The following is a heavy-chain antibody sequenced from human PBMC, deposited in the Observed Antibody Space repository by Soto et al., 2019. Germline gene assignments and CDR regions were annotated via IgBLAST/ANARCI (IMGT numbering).Heavy chain of an antibody. Sequence: GGSLRLSCAASGFTFSSYAMSWVRQAPGKGLEWVSAISGSGGSTYYADSVKGRFTISRDNSKNTLYLQKNSLRAEDTAVYYCAKDLTMIVVVAFDPWGQGTLVTVSS. D-gene: IGHD3-22*01. CDR2: ISGSGGST. J-gene: IGHJ5*02. CDR3: AKDLTMIVVVAFDP. CDR1: GFTFSSYA. V-gene: IGHV3-23*01.